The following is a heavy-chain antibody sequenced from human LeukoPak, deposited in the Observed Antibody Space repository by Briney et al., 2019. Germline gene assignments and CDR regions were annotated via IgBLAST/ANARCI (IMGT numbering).Heavy chain of an antibody. D-gene: IGHD3-10*01. V-gene: IGHV3-48*03. CDR3: ARGTLYYGSESYDY. CDR2: ISVSGDTI. CDR1: GFPFSAYE. J-gene: IGHJ4*02. Sequence: GGSLRLSCAASGFPFSAYEMNRVRQAPGKGLEWVSYISVSGDTIYYADSVKGRFTISRDNAKKPLYLQMKSLRAEDTAVYYCARGTLYYGSESYDYWGQGTLVAVSS.